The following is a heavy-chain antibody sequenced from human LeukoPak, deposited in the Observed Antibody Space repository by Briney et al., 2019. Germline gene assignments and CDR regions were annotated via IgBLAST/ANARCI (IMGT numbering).Heavy chain of an antibody. J-gene: IGHJ4*02. CDR1: GGSFSGYY. Sequence: PSETLSLTCAVYGGSFSGYYWSWIRQPPGKGLEWVGEINHTVSTNYPPSLNTRVTISVDTSKNQFSLKLSSVTAADTAVYYCAKYYYDSSGYYWGYFDYWGQGTLVTVSS. CDR3: AKYYYDSSGYYWGYFDY. D-gene: IGHD3-22*01. V-gene: IGHV4-34*01. CDR2: INHTVST.